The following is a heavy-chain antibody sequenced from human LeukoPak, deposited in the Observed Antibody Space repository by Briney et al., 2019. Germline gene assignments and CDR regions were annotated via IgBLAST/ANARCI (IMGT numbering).Heavy chain of an antibody. D-gene: IGHD1-1*01. CDR2: IYSGGST. J-gene: IGHJ4*02. CDR3: ARDSPGNDALDY. Sequence: PGGSLRLSCSASGFTVSSNYMSWVRQAPGKGLEWVSVIYSGGSTYYADSVKGRFTISRDNSKNTLYLQMNSLRAEDTAVYYCARDSPGNDALDYWGQGTLVTVSS. V-gene: IGHV3-53*01. CDR1: GFTVSSNY.